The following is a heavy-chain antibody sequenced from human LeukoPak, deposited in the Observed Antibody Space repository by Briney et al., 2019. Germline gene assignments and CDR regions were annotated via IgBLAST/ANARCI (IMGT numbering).Heavy chain of an antibody. D-gene: IGHD2-2*02. V-gene: IGHV4-34*01. Sequence: SETLSLTCAVYGGSFSGYYWSWIRQPPGKGLEWIGEINHSGSTNYNPSLKSRVTISVDTSKNQSSLKLSSVTAADTAVYYCARGSPRGYCSSTSCYTSGMDVWGQGTTVTVSS. CDR1: GGSFSGYY. J-gene: IGHJ6*02. CDR2: INHSGST. CDR3: ARGSPRGYCSSTSCYTSGMDV.